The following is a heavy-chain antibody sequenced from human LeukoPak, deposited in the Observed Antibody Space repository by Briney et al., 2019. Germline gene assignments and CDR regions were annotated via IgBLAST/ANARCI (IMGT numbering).Heavy chain of an antibody. J-gene: IGHJ4*02. CDR2: ISGSGGST. CDR3: AKDPRFLEWLLPYFDY. Sequence: GGSLRLSCAASGFTFSSYAMSRVRQAPGKGLEWVSAISGSGGSTYYADSVKGRFTISRDNSKNTLYLQMNSLRAEDTAVYYCAKDPRFLEWLLPYFDYWGQGILVTVSS. CDR1: GFTFSSYA. V-gene: IGHV3-23*01. D-gene: IGHD3-3*01.